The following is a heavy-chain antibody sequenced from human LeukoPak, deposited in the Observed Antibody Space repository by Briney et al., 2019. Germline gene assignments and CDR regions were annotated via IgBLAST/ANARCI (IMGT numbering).Heavy chain of an antibody. CDR3: ARGIFGDPDLKRDAFDI. CDR2: IIPIFGTA. V-gene: IGHV1-69*01. J-gene: IGHJ3*02. CDR1: GGTFSSYA. Sequence: SVKVSCKASGGTFSSYAISWVRQAPGQGLEWMGGIIPIFGTANYAQKFQGRVTITADESTSTAYMELSSLRSEDTAVYYCARGIFGDPDLKRDAFDIWGQGTMVTVSS. D-gene: IGHD2-21*02.